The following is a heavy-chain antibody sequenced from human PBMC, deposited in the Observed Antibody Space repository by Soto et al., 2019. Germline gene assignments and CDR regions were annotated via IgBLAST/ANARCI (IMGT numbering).Heavy chain of an antibody. CDR1: GFTFSSYG. CDR3: AKVVSQDYDFWSAHKEYYFDY. V-gene: IGHV3-30*18. CDR2: ISYDGSNK. J-gene: IGHJ4*02. Sequence: PGGSLRLSCAASGFTFSSYGMHWVRQAPGKGLEWVAVISYDGSNKYYADSVKGRFTISRDNSKNTLYLQMNSLRAEDTAVYYCAKVVSQDYDFWSAHKEYYFDYWGQGTLVTVSS. D-gene: IGHD3-3*01.